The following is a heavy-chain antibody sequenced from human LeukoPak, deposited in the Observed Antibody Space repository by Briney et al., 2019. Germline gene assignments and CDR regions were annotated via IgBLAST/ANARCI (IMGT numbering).Heavy chain of an antibody. CDR1: GYSFTSYW. J-gene: IGHJ6*02. Sequence: GESLKISCKGSGYSFTSYWIGWVRLMPGKGLEWMGIIYPGDSDTRYSPSFQGQVTISADKSISTAYLQWSSLKASDTAMYYCARQAAAAGVYYYGMDVWGQGTTVTVSS. V-gene: IGHV5-51*01. D-gene: IGHD6-13*01. CDR2: IYPGDSDT. CDR3: ARQAAAAGVYYYGMDV.